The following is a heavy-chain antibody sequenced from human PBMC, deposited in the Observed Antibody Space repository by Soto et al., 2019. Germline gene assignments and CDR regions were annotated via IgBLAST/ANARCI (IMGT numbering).Heavy chain of an antibody. Sequence: GGSLRLSCRASGFTFGNYAMARVRQAPGKGLEWVSGISASGGRTYYADSTKGRFTISRDNSNNTLYLQMSSLRAEDTAVYYCAKDLEVLSARFESWGQGALVTVSS. J-gene: IGHJ4*02. CDR2: ISASGGRT. CDR3: AKDLEVLSARFES. D-gene: IGHD2-2*01. V-gene: IGHV3-23*01. CDR1: GFTFGNYA.